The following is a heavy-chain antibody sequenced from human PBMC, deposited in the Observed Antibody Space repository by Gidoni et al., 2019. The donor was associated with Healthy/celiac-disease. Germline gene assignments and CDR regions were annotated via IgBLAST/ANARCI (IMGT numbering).Heavy chain of an antibody. D-gene: IGHD3-22*01. V-gene: IGHV4-39*01. CDR3: ARLMYYYDSSGYDYYYYGMDV. CDR2: IYYSGST. J-gene: IGHJ6*02. CDR1: GGSLSSSSYY. Sequence: QLQLQESGPGLVKPSETLSLTCTVSGGSLSSSSYYWGWIRQPPGKGLEWIGSIYYSGSTYYNPSLKSRVTISVDTSKNQFSLKLSSVTAADTAVYYCARLMYYYDSSGYDYYYYGMDVWGQGTTVTVSS.